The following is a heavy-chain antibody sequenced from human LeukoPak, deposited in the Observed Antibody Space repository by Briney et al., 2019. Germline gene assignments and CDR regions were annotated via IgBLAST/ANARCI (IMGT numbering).Heavy chain of an antibody. D-gene: IGHD6-19*01. V-gene: IGHV3-53*01. CDR1: GFTVSSNY. J-gene: IGHJ4*02. CDR2: IYSGGTT. Sequence: GGSLRLSCAASGFTVSSNYMSWVRQAPGKGLEWVSIIYSGGTTYYADSVKGRFTISRDNSKNTLFLQMDSLRPEVTAVYYCARATDSSGCCTFDYWGQGTLVTVSS. CDR3: ARATDSSGCCTFDY.